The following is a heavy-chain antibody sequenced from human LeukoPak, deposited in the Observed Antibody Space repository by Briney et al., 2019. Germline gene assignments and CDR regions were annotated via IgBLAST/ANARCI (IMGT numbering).Heavy chain of an antibody. CDR2: ISGSGGST. V-gene: IGHV3-23*01. CDR3: AAYKWVSSGWGFLDY. Sequence: GGSLRLSCAASGFTFSSYAMSWVRQAPGKGLEWVSAISGSGGSTYYADSVKGRFTISRDNTKNTLYLQMNSLRAEDTAVYYCAAYKWVSSGWGFLDYWGQGSLVTVSS. J-gene: IGHJ4*02. CDR1: GFTFSSYA. D-gene: IGHD6-19*01.